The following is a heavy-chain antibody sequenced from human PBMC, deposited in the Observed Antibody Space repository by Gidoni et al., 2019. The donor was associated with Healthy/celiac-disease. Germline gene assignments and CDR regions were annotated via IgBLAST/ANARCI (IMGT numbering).Heavy chain of an antibody. Sequence: GSSVKVSCKASGGTFSSYAISWVRQAPGQGLEWMGRIIPILGIANYAQKFQGRVTITADKSTSTAYMELSSLRSEDTAVYYCARGYSYDHPPDYWGQGTLVTVSS. J-gene: IGHJ4*02. D-gene: IGHD5-18*01. CDR2: IIPILGIA. V-gene: IGHV1-69*04. CDR3: ARGYSYDHPPDY. CDR1: GGTFSSYA.